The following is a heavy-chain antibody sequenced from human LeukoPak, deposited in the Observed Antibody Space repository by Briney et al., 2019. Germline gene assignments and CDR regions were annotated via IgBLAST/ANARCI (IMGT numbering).Heavy chain of an antibody. D-gene: IGHD2-15*01. V-gene: IGHV3-7*03. CDR2: INHNGNVN. CDR3: ARGGSLDV. J-gene: IGHJ6*02. CDR1: GLTFSSYW. Sequence: GGSLRLSCAASGLTFSSYWMNWARQAPGKGLEWVASINHNGNVNYYVDSVKGRFTISRDNAKNSLYLQMSNLRAEDTAVYFCARGGSLDVWGQGATVTVSS.